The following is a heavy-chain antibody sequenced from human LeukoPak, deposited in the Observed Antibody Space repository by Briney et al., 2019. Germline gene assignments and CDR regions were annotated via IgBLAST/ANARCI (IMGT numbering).Heavy chain of an antibody. Sequence: GGSLRLSCAASGFTFSSYAMSWVRQAPGKGLEWVSAIIGSGSSTYYADSVKGRFTISRDNSKNTLFLQMNSLRAEDTAVYYCAKDRAQQLVLDFWGQETLVTVSS. J-gene: IGHJ4*02. D-gene: IGHD6-13*01. CDR1: GFTFSSYA. V-gene: IGHV3-23*01. CDR2: IIGSGSST. CDR3: AKDRAQQLVLDF.